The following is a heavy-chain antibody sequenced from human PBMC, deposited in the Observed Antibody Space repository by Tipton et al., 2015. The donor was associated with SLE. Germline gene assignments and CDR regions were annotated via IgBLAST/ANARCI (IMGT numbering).Heavy chain of an antibody. V-gene: IGHV4-38-2*01. CDR2: IYYSGST. CDR3: ASITMVRGVDY. Sequence: TLSLTCAVSGYSISSGYYWSWIRQPPGKGLEWIGYIYYSGSTKYTPSLKSRVTISVDTSETQLSLKLTSVTAADTAVYYCASITMVRGVDYWGQGTLVTVSS. D-gene: IGHD3-10*01. J-gene: IGHJ4*02. CDR1: GYSISSGYY.